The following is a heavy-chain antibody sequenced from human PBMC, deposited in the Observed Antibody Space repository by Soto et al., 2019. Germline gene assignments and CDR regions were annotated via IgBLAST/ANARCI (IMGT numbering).Heavy chain of an antibody. Sequence: QVQLQESGPGLVKPSQTLSLTCTVSGGSISSGGYYWSWIRQHPGKGLEWIGYIYYSGSTYYNPSLKSSVTISVDTCKNQFSLKLSSVTAADTAVYYCARVIPDYGRRRYYGMDVWGRGTTGTVSS. D-gene: IGHD3-10*01. CDR2: IYYSGST. V-gene: IGHV4-31*01. CDR3: ARVIPDYGRRRYYGMDV. CDR1: GGSISSGGYY. J-gene: IGHJ6*02.